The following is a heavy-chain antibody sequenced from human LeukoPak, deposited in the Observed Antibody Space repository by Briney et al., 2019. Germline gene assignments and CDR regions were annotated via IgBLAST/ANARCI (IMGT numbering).Heavy chain of an antibody. Sequence: GESLKISCKGSGYRFTDYWIGWVRQMPGKGLEWMGIIYPGDSDIRYSPSFQGQVTISADKSINTAHLQWSSLKASDTAMYYCARGAAGATPDYYYFGLDVWGQGTTVRVSS. V-gene: IGHV5-51*01. J-gene: IGHJ6*02. D-gene: IGHD1-26*01. CDR1: GYRFTDYW. CDR2: IYPGDSDI. CDR3: ARGAAGATPDYYYFGLDV.